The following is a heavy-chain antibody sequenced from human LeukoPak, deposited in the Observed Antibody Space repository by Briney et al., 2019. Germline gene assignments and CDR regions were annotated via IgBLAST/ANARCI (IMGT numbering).Heavy chain of an antibody. CDR1: GGSISSYY. V-gene: IGHV4-4*07. CDR2: IYTSGST. D-gene: IGHD3-10*01. J-gene: IGHJ4*02. Sequence: KPSETLSLTCTVSGGSISSYYWSWIRQPAGKGLEWIGRIYTSGSTNYNPSLKSRVTMSVDTSKNQFSLKLSSVTAADTAVYYCAREPIPYYYGSGIRSGAFDYWGQGTLVTVSS. CDR3: AREPIPYYYGSGIRSGAFDY.